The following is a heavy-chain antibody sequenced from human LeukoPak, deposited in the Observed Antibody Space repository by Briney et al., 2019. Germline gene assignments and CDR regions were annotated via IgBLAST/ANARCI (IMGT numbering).Heavy chain of an antibody. J-gene: IGHJ5*02. CDR1: GGSISSGGYY. CDR2: IYYSGST. Sequence: SETLSLTCTVSGGSISSGGYYWSWIRQHPGKGLEWTGYIYYSGSTYYNPSLKSRVTISVDTSKNQFSLKLSSVTAADTAVYYCARGRARSGWFDPWGQGTLVTVSS. D-gene: IGHD3-10*01. CDR3: ARGRARSGWFDP. V-gene: IGHV4-31*03.